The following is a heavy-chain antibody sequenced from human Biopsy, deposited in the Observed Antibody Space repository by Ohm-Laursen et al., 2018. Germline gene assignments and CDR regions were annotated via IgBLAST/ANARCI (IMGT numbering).Heavy chain of an antibody. CDR3: ARVVGAATGFDS. V-gene: IGHV4-59*01. CDR2: ILSTGST. Sequence: GTLSLTCAVSGDSISGYYWNWIRQPPGKRLEWIGYILSTGSTDYNPSLQSRASISLDLSTDQFSLKVDSVTAADTAVYYCARVVGAATGFDSWGRGTPVIVSS. CDR1: GDSISGYY. D-gene: IGHD1-26*01. J-gene: IGHJ4*02.